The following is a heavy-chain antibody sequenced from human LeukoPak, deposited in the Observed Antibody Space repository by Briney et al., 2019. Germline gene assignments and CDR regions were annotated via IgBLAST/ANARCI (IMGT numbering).Heavy chain of an antibody. CDR2: INHSGST. J-gene: IGHJ5*02. D-gene: IGHD3-22*01. CDR3: VRAGGNYVWFDP. Sequence: SETLSLTCAVYGGSFSGYYWSWIRQPPGKGLEWIGEINHSGSTNYNPSLKSRVTISVDTSKNQFSLKLSSVTAADTAVYYCVRAGGNYVWFDPWGQGTLVTVSS. V-gene: IGHV4-34*01. CDR1: GGSFSGYY.